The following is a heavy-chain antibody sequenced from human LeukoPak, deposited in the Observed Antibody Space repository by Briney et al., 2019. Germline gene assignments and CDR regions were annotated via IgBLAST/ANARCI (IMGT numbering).Heavy chain of an antibody. D-gene: IGHD5-24*01. J-gene: IGHJ4*02. Sequence: ASVKVSCKASGYSFTSYGINWVRQAPGQGLEWMGWISTYNGNTNYAQRLQGRVTMTTDTSTSTAYMELRSLTADDTAVYYCARAGERWLQFFDYWGQGTLVTVSS. CDR1: GYSFTSYG. CDR2: ISTYNGNT. V-gene: IGHV1-18*01. CDR3: ARAGERWLQFFDY.